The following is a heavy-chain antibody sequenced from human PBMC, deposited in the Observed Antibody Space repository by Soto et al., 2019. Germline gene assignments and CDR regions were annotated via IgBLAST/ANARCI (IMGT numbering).Heavy chain of an antibody. J-gene: IGHJ4*02. Sequence: QVQLVQSGAEVKKPGSSVKVSCKASGGTFSSYTISWVRQAPGQGLEWMGRIIPILGIANYAQKFQGRVTSTADKSTSTAYMELSSLRSEDTAVYYCATRYFDGLLSFDYWGQGTLVTVSS. V-gene: IGHV1-69*02. CDR1: GGTFSSYT. CDR3: ATRYFDGLLSFDY. CDR2: IIPILGIA. D-gene: IGHD3-9*01.